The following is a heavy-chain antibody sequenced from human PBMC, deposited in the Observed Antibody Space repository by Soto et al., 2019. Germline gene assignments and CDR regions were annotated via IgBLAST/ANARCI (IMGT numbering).Heavy chain of an antibody. CDR2: ISAYNGNT. V-gene: IGHV1-18*01. D-gene: IGHD6-13*01. CDR1: GYTFTSYG. Sequence: ASVKVSCNASGYTFTSYGISWVRQAPGQGLEWMGWISAYNGNTNYAQKLQGRVTMTTDTSTSTAYRELRSLRSDDTALYYCARDRFEEEKQLVDDAFDIWCQGTMVNVSS. CDR3: ARDRFEEEKQLVDDAFDI. J-gene: IGHJ3*02.